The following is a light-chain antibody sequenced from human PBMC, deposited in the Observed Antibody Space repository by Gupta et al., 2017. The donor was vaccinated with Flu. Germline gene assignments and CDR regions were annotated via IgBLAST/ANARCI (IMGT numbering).Light chain of an antibody. CDR3: QQRSGWPP. Sequence: DIVLTQSPSTLSLSPGEKATLSCRASQSISSYLAWYQQKFGQAPRLLIYDTSNRATGIPAMFSGSGSGTYFILTISSLEPEYFAVYYCQQRSGWPPFGQGTRLEIK. CDR2: DTS. V-gene: IGKV3-11*01. CDR1: QSISSY. J-gene: IGKJ5*01.